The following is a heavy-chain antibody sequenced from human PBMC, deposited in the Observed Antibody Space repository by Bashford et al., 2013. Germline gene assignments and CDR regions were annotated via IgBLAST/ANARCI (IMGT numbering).Heavy chain of an antibody. CDR1: GFTFSSYW. J-gene: IGHJ4*02. CDR3: ASNSKRGYYFDY. V-gene: IGHV3-74*01. Sequence: GGSLRLSCAASGFTFSSYWMHWVRQAPGKGLVWVSRINSDGSSTSYSDSVKGRFTISRDNAKNTLYLQMNSLRAEDTAVYYCASNSKRGYYFDYWGQGTLVTVSS. CDR2: INSDGSST. D-gene: IGHD4-23*01.